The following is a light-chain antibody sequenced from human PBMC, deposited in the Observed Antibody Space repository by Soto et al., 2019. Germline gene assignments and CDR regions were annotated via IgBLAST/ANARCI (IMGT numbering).Light chain of an antibody. CDR3: QAWDSSTHMV. V-gene: IGLV3-1*01. J-gene: IGLJ2*01. CDR2: QDN. Sequence: SYDLTQPPSVSVSPGQTVTITCSGDKLGDKYACWYQQKSGQSPVLVIYQDNKRPSGIPERFSGSNSGNIATLTISGTQAMDEADYYCQAWDSSTHMVFGGGTKLTVL. CDR1: KLGDKY.